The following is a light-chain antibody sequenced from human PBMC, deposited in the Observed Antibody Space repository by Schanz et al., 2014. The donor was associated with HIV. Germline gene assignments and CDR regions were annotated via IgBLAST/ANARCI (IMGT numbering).Light chain of an antibody. Sequence: QSVLTQPPSASGTPGQTVTISCSGSSSNIGFHYVYWYQQLPGTAPQLLIYSNNRRPSGVPDRFSGSKSGNTASLTISGLQAEDEADYYCSSYTRADTWVFGGGTKVTVL. CDR3: SSYTRADTWV. V-gene: IGLV1-47*02. CDR2: SNN. CDR1: SSNIGFHY. J-gene: IGLJ3*02.